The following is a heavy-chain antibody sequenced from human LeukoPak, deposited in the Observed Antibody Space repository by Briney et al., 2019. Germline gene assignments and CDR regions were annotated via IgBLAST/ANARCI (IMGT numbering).Heavy chain of an antibody. J-gene: IGHJ4*02. Sequence: GGSLRLSCAASGFTFSSYGMHWVRQAPGKGLEWVAVISYDGSNKYYADSVKGRFTISRDNSKNTLYLQMNSLRAEDTAVYYCARAPILWFGELLYFDYWGQGTLVTVSS. D-gene: IGHD3-10*01. CDR2: ISYDGSNK. CDR1: GFTFSSYG. V-gene: IGHV3-30*03. CDR3: ARAPILWFGELLYFDY.